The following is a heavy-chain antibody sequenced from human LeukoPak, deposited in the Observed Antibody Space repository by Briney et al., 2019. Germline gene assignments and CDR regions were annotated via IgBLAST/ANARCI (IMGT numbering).Heavy chain of an antibody. CDR2: ISSSSSYI. CDR1: GFTFSHYS. V-gene: IGHV3-21*01. CDR3: AKVGIAAAGLSENWFDP. Sequence: GGSLRLSCAASGFTFSHYSLNWVRQAPGKGLEWVSSISSSSSYIYYADSVKGRFTISRDNAKNSLYLQMNSLRAEDTAVYYCAKVGIAAAGLSENWFDPWGQGTLVTVSS. D-gene: IGHD6-13*01. J-gene: IGHJ5*02.